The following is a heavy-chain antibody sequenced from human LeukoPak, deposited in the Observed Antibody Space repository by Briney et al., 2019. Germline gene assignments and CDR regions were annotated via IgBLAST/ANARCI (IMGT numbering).Heavy chain of an antibody. V-gene: IGHV1-2*06. CDR3: ARAAYYYDGSGYYLGD. Sequence: VSVKVSCKASGYTFTDYYMHWVRQAPGQGLEWMGRIHPNSGGTNYAQKFQARVTMTRDTSISTAYIKLSRLRSDDTALYYCARAAYYYDGSGYYLGDWGQGTRVTVSS. CDR1: GYTFTDYY. D-gene: IGHD3-22*01. CDR2: IHPNSGGT. J-gene: IGHJ4*02.